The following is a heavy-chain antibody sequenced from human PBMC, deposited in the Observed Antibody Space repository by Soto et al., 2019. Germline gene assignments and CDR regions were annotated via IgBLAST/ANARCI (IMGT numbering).Heavy chain of an antibody. CDR3: ARDPYGGNFSWYFDL. J-gene: IGHJ2*01. Sequence: ASVKVSCKASGYTFTSYYMHWVRQAPGQGLEWMGIINPSGGSTSYAQKFQGRVAMTRDTSTSTVYMELSSLRSEDTAVYYCARDPYGGNFSWYFDLWGRGTLVTVSS. CDR1: GYTFTSYY. D-gene: IGHD2-21*02. CDR2: INPSGGST. V-gene: IGHV1-46*01.